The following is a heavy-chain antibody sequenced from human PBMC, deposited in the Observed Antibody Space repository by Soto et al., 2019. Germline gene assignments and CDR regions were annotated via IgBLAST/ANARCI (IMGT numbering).Heavy chain of an antibody. CDR3: ASGYCSSTSCYVAGYYDYYGMDV. Sequence: QVQLVQSGAEVKKPGSSVKVSCKASGGTFSSYTISWVRQAPGQGLEWMGRIIPILGIANYAQKFQGRVTITADKSTSTAYMELSSLRSEDTAVYYCASGYCSSTSCYVAGYYDYYGMDVWGQGTTVTVSS. CDR2: IIPILGIA. D-gene: IGHD2-2*01. V-gene: IGHV1-69*02. J-gene: IGHJ6*02. CDR1: GGTFSSYT.